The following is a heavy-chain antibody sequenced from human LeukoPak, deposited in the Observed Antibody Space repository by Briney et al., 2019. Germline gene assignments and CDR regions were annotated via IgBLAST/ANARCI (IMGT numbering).Heavy chain of an antibody. CDR1: GGSFSGYY. D-gene: IGHD4-4*01. V-gene: IGHV4-34*01. Sequence: SETLSLICAVYGGSFSGYYWSWIRQPPGKGLEWIGEINHSGSTNYNPSLKSRVTISVDTSKNQFSLKLSSVTAADTAVYYCARVVYSPPYYYYGMDVWGQGTTVTVSS. J-gene: IGHJ6*02. CDR2: INHSGST. CDR3: ARVVYSPPYYYYGMDV.